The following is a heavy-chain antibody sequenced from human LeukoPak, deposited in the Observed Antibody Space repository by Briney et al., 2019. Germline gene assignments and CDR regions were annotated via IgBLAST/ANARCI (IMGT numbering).Heavy chain of an antibody. CDR1: GGSISSYY. J-gene: IGHJ5*02. Sequence: ASETLSLTCTVSGGSISSYYWSWIRQPPGKGLEWIGYIYYSGSTNYNPSLKSRVTISVDTSKNQFSLKLSSVTPADTAVYYCARDPVDYYDSSGYYYVGGFDPWGQGTLVTVSS. CDR2: IYYSGST. V-gene: IGHV4-59*01. CDR3: ARDPVDYYDSSGYYYVGGFDP. D-gene: IGHD3-22*01.